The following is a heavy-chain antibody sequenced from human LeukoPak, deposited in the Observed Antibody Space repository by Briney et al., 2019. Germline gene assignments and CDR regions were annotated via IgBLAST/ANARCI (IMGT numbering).Heavy chain of an antibody. CDR3: ARALTVTTFYYYYGMDA. V-gene: IGHV1-2*02. Sequence: ASVKVSCKASGYTFTGYYMHWVRQAPGQGLEWMGWINPNSGGTNYAQKFQGRVTMTRDTSISTAYMELSRLRSDDTAVYYCARALTVTTFYYYYGMDAWGQGTTVTVSS. CDR2: INPNSGGT. CDR1: GYTFTGYY. J-gene: IGHJ6*02. D-gene: IGHD4-17*01.